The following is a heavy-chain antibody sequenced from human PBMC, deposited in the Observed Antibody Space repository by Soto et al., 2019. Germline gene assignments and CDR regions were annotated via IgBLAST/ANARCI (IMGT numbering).Heavy chain of an antibody. CDR2: IWYDGSNK. V-gene: IGHV3-33*01. D-gene: IGHD3-22*01. Sequence: GGSLRLSCAASGFTFSSYGMHWVRQAPGKGLEWVAVIWYDGSNKYYADSVKGRFTISRDNSKNTLYLQMNSLRAEDTAVYYCARDYYYDSSGYGGMDVWGQGTTVTVS. J-gene: IGHJ6*02. CDR3: ARDYYYDSSGYGGMDV. CDR1: GFTFSSYG.